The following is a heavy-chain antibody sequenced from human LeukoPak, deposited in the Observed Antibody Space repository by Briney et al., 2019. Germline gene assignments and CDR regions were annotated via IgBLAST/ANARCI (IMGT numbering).Heavy chain of an antibody. CDR1: GFTFTNYA. J-gene: IGHJ4*02. V-gene: IGHV3-23*01. CDR3: AKRGSKGLFYFDS. Sequence: GGFLRLSCAASGFTFTNYAMSWVRQAPGKGLEWVSTISTTVTSTYYADSVKGRFTISRDNSQNTLFLQMNSLRAEDTALYYCAKRGSKGLFYFDSWGQGTLVTVSS. CDR2: ISTTVTST. D-gene: IGHD2-2*01.